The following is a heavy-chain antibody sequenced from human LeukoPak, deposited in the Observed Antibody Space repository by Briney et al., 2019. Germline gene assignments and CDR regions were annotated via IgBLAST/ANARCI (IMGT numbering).Heavy chain of an antibody. D-gene: IGHD3-10*01. Sequence: APVKVSCKASGYTFTSYDINWVRQATGQGLEWMGWMNPNSGNTGYAQKFQGRVTMTRNTSISTAYMELSSLRSEDTAVYYCARGYYYGSGSYPLFDPWGQGTLVTVSS. CDR3: ARGYYYGSGSYPLFDP. V-gene: IGHV1-8*01. CDR2: MNPNSGNT. J-gene: IGHJ5*02. CDR1: GYTFTSYD.